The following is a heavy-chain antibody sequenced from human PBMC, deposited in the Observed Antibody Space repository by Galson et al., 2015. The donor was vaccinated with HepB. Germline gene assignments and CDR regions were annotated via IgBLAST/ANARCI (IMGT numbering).Heavy chain of an antibody. D-gene: IGHD3-22*01. Sequence: TLSLTCTVSGGSISSGSYYWSWIRQPAGKGLEWIGRIYTSGSTNYNPSLKSRVTMSVDTSKNQFSLKLSSVTAADTAVYYCARAIYYYDSSGYYPSPSYFYYYMDVWGKGTTVTVSS. V-gene: IGHV4-61*02. CDR1: GGSISSGSYY. CDR2: IYTSGST. J-gene: IGHJ6*03. CDR3: ARAIYYYDSSGYYPSPSYFYYYMDV.